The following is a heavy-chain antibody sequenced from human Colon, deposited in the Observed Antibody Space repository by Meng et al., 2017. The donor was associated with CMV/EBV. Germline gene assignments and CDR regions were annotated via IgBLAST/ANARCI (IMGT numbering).Heavy chain of an antibody. J-gene: IGHJ4*02. CDR3: AKGTDSSGYGAGY. CDR1: GFTFSSYD. V-gene: IGHV3-30*02. D-gene: IGHD3-22*01. Sequence: GGSLRLSCAASGFTFSSYDMHWVRQAPGKGLEWVAFIRYDGDNKYYADSVKGRFTISRDNSKNTLYLQMNSLRAEDTAVYYCAKGTDSSGYGAGYWGQGTLVTVSS. CDR2: IRYDGDNK.